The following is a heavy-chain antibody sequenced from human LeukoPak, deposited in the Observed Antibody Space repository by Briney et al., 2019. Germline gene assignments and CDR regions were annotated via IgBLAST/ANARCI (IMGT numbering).Heavy chain of an antibody. CDR2: LSWNGATT. CDR1: GFTFGAYA. J-gene: IGHJ4*02. V-gene: IGHV3-9*01. D-gene: IGHD6-13*01. Sequence: GRSLRLSCAASGFTFGAYAMHWVRQAPGKGPEWTSGLSWNGATTAYADSVKGRFTISRDNAKNSLYLQMNSLTSEDTALYYCAKGDTSSWFPNFDYWGQGTRVTVSS. CDR3: AKGDTSSWFPNFDY.